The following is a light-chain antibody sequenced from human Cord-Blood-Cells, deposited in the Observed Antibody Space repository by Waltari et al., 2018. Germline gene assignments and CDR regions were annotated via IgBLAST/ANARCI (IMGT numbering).Light chain of an antibody. Sequence: IQTTQSPSSLYPSVGDRPTLTCLASPSISNYLTWYQQKPGKVPKLLIYAASTLQSGVPSRFSGSGSGTDFTLTISSLQPEDFATYYCQKYYSAPHTFGRGTKVEIK. J-gene: IGKJ4*01. V-gene: IGKV1-27*01. CDR2: AAS. CDR1: PSISNY. CDR3: QKYYSAPHT.